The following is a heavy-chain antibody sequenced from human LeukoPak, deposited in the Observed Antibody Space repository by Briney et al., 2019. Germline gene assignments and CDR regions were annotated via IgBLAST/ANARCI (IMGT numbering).Heavy chain of an antibody. V-gene: IGHV4-39*01. CDR2: IYYSGST. Sequence: SETLSVTCTVSGGSISSSSYYWGWIRQPPGKGLEWIGSIYYSGSTYYNPSLKSRVTISVDTSKNQFSLKLSSVTAADTAVYYCARQSLEGWFDPWGQGTLVTVSS. J-gene: IGHJ5*02. D-gene: IGHD1-1*01. CDR3: ARQSLEGWFDP. CDR1: GGSISSSSYY.